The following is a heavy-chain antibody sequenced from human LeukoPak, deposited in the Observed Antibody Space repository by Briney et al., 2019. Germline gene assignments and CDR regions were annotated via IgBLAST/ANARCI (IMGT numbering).Heavy chain of an antibody. Sequence: GRSLRLSCAASGFTFNIFGMHWVRQAPGKGLEWVALISHTGNNRYYADSVKGRFSISRDNSKNTMYLQMDSLRAEDTAVYYCAAGYSSGWRNLIDYWGQGTLVTVSS. D-gene: IGHD6-19*01. V-gene: IGHV3-30*03. CDR3: AAGYSSGWRNLIDY. J-gene: IGHJ4*02. CDR2: ISHTGNNR. CDR1: GFTFNIFG.